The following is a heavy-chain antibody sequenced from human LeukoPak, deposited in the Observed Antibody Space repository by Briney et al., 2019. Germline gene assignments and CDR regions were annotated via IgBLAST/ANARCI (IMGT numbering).Heavy chain of an antibody. Sequence: SETLSLTCTVSGGSIRSNIYYWGWIRQPPGKGLEWIGSIFYTGSTYYNPSLKSRVTISVDTSKNQFSLKLSSVTAADTAVYYCARGAHSSGYYRAEYFQHWGQGTLVTVSS. J-gene: IGHJ1*01. V-gene: IGHV4-39*01. CDR1: GGSIRSNIYY. CDR3: ARGAHSSGYYRAEYFQH. D-gene: IGHD3-22*01. CDR2: IFYTGST.